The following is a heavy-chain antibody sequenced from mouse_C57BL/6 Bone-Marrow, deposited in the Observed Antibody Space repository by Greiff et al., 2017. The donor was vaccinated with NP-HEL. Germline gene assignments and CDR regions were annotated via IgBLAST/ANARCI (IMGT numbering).Heavy chain of an antibody. J-gene: IGHJ3*01. CDR2: ISTYYGDA. V-gene: IGHV1-67*01. Sequence: VKVVESGPELVRPGVSVKISCKGSGYTFTDYAMHWVKQSHAKSLEWIGVISTYYGDASYNQKFKDKATMTVDKSSSTAYMELARLTSEDSAVYYCAASYYYGSSWFAYWGQGTLVTVSA. D-gene: IGHD1-1*01. CDR3: AASYYYGSSWFAY. CDR1: GYTFTDYA.